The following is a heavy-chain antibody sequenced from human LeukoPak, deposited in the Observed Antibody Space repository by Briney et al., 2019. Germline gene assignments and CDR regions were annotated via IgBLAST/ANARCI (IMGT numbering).Heavy chain of an antibody. CDR1: GGTFSSYT. V-gene: IGHV1-69*04. D-gene: IGHD5-18*01. J-gene: IGHJ4*02. Sequence: SVKVSCKASGGTFSSYTISWVRQAPGQGLERMGRVIPILGIANYAQKFQGRVTITADKSTSTAYMELSSLRSEDTAVYYCARDLSSYGPFDYWGQGTLVTVSS. CDR3: ARDLSSYGPFDY. CDR2: VIPILGIA.